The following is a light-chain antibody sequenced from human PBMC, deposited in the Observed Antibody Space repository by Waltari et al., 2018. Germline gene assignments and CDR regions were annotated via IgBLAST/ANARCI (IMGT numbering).Light chain of an antibody. CDR3: QSYDSSLSVV. V-gene: IGLV1-40*01. J-gene: IGLJ2*01. CDR2: VNS. CDR1: SSNIGAGYD. Sequence: QSVLTQPPSVSGAPGLRVTISCTGRSSNIGAGYDLHWYQQLPGTAPKLLIYVNSNRPSGVPDRFSGSKSGTSASLAITGLQAEDEADYYCQSYDSSLSVVFGGGTTLTVL.